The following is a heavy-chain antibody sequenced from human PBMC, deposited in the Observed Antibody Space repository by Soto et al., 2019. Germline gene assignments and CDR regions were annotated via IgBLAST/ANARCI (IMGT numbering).Heavy chain of an antibody. D-gene: IGHD4-17*01. Sequence: QVQLQESGPGLVRPSQTLSLTCTVSGGSISSDHYHWTWIRQTPGKGLEWIGYIHYSGSVYYNPSLQSRVTMSVDTSKKLFSLKLSSVTAADTAVYFCVREDDGGDRDYYGLDVWGQGTTVTVSS. CDR3: VREDDGGDRDYYGLDV. J-gene: IGHJ6*02. V-gene: IGHV4-30-4*01. CDR1: GGSISSDHYH. CDR2: IHYSGSV.